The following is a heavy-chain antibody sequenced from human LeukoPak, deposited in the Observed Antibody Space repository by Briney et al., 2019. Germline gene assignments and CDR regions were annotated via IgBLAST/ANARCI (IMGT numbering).Heavy chain of an antibody. CDR2: ISSSRSTT. J-gene: IGHJ4*02. V-gene: IGHV3-48*01. CDR1: GFTFSNSV. D-gene: IGHD6-13*01. CDR3: ARDGVPSANSSSWYRIDY. Sequence: PGGSLRLSCAVSGFTFSNSVMNWVRQAPGKGLEWVSYISSSRSTTYYADSVKGRFTISRDNAKNSLYLQMNSLRAEDTAVYYCARDGVPSANSSSWYRIDYWGQGTLVTVSS.